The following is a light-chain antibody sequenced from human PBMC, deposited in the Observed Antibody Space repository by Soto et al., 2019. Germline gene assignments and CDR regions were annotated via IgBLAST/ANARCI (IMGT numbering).Light chain of an antibody. CDR2: AAS. CDR1: QDIRNG. J-gene: IGKJ1*01. V-gene: IGKV1-6*01. CDR3: LQDYNYPLT. Sequence: AIPMTQSPSSLSASVGDRVTITCRASQDIRNGLGWYQQKPGNAPKLLIYAASSLQGGVPSRFSGSGFGTDFTLTISSLQPEDFATYYCLQDYNYPLTFGQGTKVEIK.